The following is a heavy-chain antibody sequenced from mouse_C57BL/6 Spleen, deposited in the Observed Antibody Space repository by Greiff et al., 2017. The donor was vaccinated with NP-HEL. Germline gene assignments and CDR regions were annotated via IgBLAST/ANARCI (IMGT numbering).Heavy chain of an antibody. CDR3: AKKTIVRYWDFDV. V-gene: IGHV5-17*01. CDR2: ISSGSSTI. CDR1: GFTFSDYG. J-gene: IGHJ1*03. D-gene: IGHD2-5*01. Sequence: EVNLVESGGGLVKPGGSLKLSCAASGFTFSDYGMHWVRQAPEKGLEWVAYISSGSSTIYFADTVKGRFSISRDNAKNTLILQMTNLRSEDTAMYYCAKKTIVRYWDFDVKGTGTTVTFAS.